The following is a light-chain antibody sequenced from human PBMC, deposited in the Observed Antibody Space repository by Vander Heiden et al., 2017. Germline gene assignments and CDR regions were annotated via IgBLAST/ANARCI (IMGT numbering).Light chain of an antibody. CDR1: QSVFYSSNNKNS. J-gene: IGKJ5*01. V-gene: IGKV4-1*01. Sequence: DIVMTQPPDSLAVSLGERATINCKSSQSVFYSSNNKNSLAWYQQKPGLPPKLLIYWASTRESGVPDRFSGSGSGTDFTLTISSLRDEDVAVYYCHQYHSTPHTFGQGTRLEIK. CDR2: WAS. CDR3: HQYHSTPHT.